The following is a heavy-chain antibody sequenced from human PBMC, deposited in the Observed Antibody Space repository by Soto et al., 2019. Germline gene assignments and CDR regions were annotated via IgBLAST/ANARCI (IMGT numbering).Heavy chain of an antibody. CDR2: ISYDGSNK. V-gene: IGHV3-30*18. CDR3: AKDMGGGRYSSSRRTYYYYGMDV. D-gene: IGHD6-13*01. CDR1: GFTFSSYG. Sequence: GGSLRLSCAASGFTFSSYGMHWVRQAPGKGLEWVAVISYDGSNKYYADSVKGRFTISRDNSKNTLYLQMNSLRAEDTAVYYCAKDMGGGRYSSSRRTYYYYGMDVWGQGTTVTVSS. J-gene: IGHJ6*02.